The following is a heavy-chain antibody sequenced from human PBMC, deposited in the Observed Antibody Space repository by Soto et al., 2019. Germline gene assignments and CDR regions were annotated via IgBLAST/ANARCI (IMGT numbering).Heavy chain of an antibody. Sequence: QVQLVQSGAEVKKPGPSVKVSCKASGGTFSSYAISWVRQAPGQGLEWMGGIIPICGTANYAQKFQGRVTITAAKSTSTAYMELSSLRSEDTAVYYCAAIAAAGTGGGYWGQGTLVTVSS. CDR1: GGTFSSYA. V-gene: IGHV1-69*06. J-gene: IGHJ4*02. D-gene: IGHD6-13*01. CDR2: IIPICGTA. CDR3: AAIAAAGTGGGY.